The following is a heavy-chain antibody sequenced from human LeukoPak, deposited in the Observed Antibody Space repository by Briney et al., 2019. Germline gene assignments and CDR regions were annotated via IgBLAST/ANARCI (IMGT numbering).Heavy chain of an antibody. V-gene: IGHV1-18*01. CDR2: ISAYNGNT. Sequence: ASVKVSCRASGYTFTSDGISWVRQAPGQGLEWMGWISAYNGNTNYAQKLQGRLTMTTDTSTSTAYMVVRSLRSDDTAVYYCARALSDDFWSAYQDYWGQGTLVTVSS. CDR3: ARALSDDFWSAYQDY. J-gene: IGHJ4*02. CDR1: GYTFTSDG. D-gene: IGHD3-3*01.